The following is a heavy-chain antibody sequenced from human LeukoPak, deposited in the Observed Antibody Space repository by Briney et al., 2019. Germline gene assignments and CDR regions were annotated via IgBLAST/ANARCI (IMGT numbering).Heavy chain of an antibody. CDR3: ARDQQWLGIN. CDR1: GGTFSSYA. D-gene: IGHD6-19*01. V-gene: IGHV1-69*13. CDR2: IIPILGTA. J-gene: IGHJ4*02. Sequence: GASVKVSCKASGGTFSSYAISWVRQAPGQGLEWMGGIIPILGTANYAQKFQGRVTITAGESTSTAYMELSSLRSEDTAVYYCARDQQWLGINWGQGTLVTVAS.